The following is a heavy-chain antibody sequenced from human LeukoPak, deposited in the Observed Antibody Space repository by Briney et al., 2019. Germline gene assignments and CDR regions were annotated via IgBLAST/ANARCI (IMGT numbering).Heavy chain of an antibody. CDR3: AKERSDAFDI. CDR2: INHSGGT. Sequence: SETLSLTCAVYGGSFSGYYWSWIRQPPGKGLEWIGEINHSGGTNYNPSLKSRVTISVDTSKNQFSLKLSSVTAADTAVYYCAKERSDAFDIWGQGTMVTVSS. CDR1: GGSFSGYY. J-gene: IGHJ3*02. V-gene: IGHV4-34*01.